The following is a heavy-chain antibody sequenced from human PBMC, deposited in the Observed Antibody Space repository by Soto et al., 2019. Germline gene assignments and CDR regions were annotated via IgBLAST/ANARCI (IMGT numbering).Heavy chain of an antibody. CDR1: GGTFSSYA. CDR2: IIPIFGTA. J-gene: IGHJ6*02. Sequence: QVQLVQSGAEMKKPGSSVKVSCKASGGTFSSYAISWVRQAPGQGLEWMGGIIPIFGTANYAQKFQGRVTITADESTSTAYMELSSLRSEDTAVYYCAREWVGAARAYYYGMDVWGQGTTVTVSS. CDR3: AREWVGAARAYYYGMDV. D-gene: IGHD6-6*01. V-gene: IGHV1-69*01.